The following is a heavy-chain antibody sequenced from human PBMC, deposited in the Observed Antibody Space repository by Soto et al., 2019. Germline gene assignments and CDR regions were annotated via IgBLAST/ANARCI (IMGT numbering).Heavy chain of an antibody. CDR3: ARVPAVVVPAAIPYYYYYYGMDV. Sequence: AASVKVSCKASGGTFSSYAINWVRQATGQGLEWMGWMNPNSGNTGYAQKFQGRVTMTRNTSISTAYMELSSLRSEDTAVYYCARVPAVVVPAAIPYYYYYYGMDVWGQGTTVTVSS. CDR1: GGTFSSYA. D-gene: IGHD2-2*02. CDR2: MNPNSGNT. J-gene: IGHJ6*02. V-gene: IGHV1-8*02.